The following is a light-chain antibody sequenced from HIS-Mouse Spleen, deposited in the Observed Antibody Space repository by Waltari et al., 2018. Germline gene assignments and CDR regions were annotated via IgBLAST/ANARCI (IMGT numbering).Light chain of an antibody. CDR1: QRVLYSSNNKNY. CDR2: WAS. J-gene: IGKJ1*01. CDR3: QQYYSTPPT. V-gene: IGKV4-1*01. Sequence: DIVMTQSPDSLAVSLGERATINCKSSQRVLYSSNNKNYLAWYQQKPGQPPKLLIYWASTRESGVPDLFSGSGSGTDFTLTISRLQAEDVAVYYCQQYYSTPPTFGQGTKVEIK.